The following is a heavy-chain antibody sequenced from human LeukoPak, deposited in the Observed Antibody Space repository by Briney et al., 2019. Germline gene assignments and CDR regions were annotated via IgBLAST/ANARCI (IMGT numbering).Heavy chain of an antibody. D-gene: IGHD3-22*01. CDR1: GGSISSGGYY. J-gene: IGHJ3*02. CDR2: ISYSGST. CDR3: ARGAFNYYDTAGYSNDAFDI. V-gene: IGHV4-31*03. Sequence: PSETLSLTCTVSGGSISSGGYYWSWVRQHPGKGLEWIAYISYSGSTYYNPSLKSRVFMSVDTSKNQFSLKLSSVTAADTAVYFCARGAFNYYDTAGYSNDAFDIWGQGTMVTVSS.